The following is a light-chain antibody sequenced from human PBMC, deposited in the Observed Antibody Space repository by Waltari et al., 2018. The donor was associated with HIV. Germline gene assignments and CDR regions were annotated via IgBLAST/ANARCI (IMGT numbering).Light chain of an antibody. J-gene: IGLJ2*01. V-gene: IGLV3-10*01. CDR3: YSTDSSGYPL. CDR1: ASPKKY. Sequence: SYELTQPPSVSVSPGQTARITCSGDASPKKYDYWYQQKSGQAPVLVIYEDSKRPSGIPGRFSGSSSGTMATLTISGAQVEDEGDYYCYSTDSSGYPLFGGGTKLTVL. CDR2: EDS.